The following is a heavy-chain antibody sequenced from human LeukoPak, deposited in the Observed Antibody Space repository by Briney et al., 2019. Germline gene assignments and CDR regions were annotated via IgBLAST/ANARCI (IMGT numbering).Heavy chain of an antibody. J-gene: IGHJ4*02. CDR3: ARGSYVY. V-gene: IGHV3-30*02. CDR2: IWYDGSDK. CDR1: GFTFSSSA. Sequence: GGSLRLSCAASGFTFSSSAMHWVRQAPGKGLEWVAFIWYDGSDKYYADSVKGRFTISRDNSKNTVYLQMNSLRVEDTAVYYCARGSYVYWGQGTLVTVSS. D-gene: IGHD1-26*01.